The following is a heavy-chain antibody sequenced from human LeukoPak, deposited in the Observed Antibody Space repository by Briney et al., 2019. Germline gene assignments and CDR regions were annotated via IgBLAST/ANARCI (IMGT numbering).Heavy chain of an antibody. J-gene: IGHJ4*02. Sequence: ASVKVSCKASGYTFTGYYVHWVRQAPGQGLEWMGWINPNSGGTNYAQKFQGWVTMTRDTSISTAYMELSRLRSDDTAVYYCAREDSSGCTFDYWGQGTLVTVSS. CDR3: AREDSSGCTFDY. D-gene: IGHD6-19*01. V-gene: IGHV1-2*04. CDR1: GYTFTGYY. CDR2: INPNSGGT.